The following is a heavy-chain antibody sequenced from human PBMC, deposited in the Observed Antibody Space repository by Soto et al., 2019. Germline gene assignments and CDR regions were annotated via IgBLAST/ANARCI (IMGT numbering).Heavy chain of an antibody. V-gene: IGHV3-21*01. CDR2: ISSSSSYI. D-gene: IGHD4-4*01. CDR1: GFTFSSYS. J-gene: IGHJ6*02. Sequence: GGSLRLSCAASGFTFSSYSMNWVRQAPGKGLEWVSSISSSSSYIYYADSVKGRFTISRDNAKNSLYLQMNSLRAEDTAVYYCARDQDYNPYYYGMDVWGQGTTVTVSS. CDR3: ARDQDYNPYYYGMDV.